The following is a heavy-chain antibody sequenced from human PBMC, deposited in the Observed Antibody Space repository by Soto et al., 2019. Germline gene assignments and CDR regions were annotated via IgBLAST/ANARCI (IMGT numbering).Heavy chain of an antibody. CDR2: ISYSGST. CDR3: ASYYYDSSGYYYVPGVY. CDR1: GGSISSSSYY. D-gene: IGHD3-22*01. Sequence: SETLSLTCAVSGGSISSSSYYWGWIRQPPGKGLEWIGSISYSGSTYYNPSLKSRVTISVDTSKNQFSLKLSSVTAADTAVYYCASYYYDSSGYYYVPGVYWGQGTLVTVS. V-gene: IGHV4-39*01. J-gene: IGHJ4*02.